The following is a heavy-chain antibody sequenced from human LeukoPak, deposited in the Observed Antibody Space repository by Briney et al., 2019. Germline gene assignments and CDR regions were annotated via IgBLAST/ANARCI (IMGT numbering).Heavy chain of an antibody. CDR1: GGSFSGYY. J-gene: IGHJ4*02. V-gene: IGHV4-34*01. D-gene: IGHD2-2*01. CDR2: INHSGST. Sequence: SGTLSLTCAVYGGSFSGYYWSWIRQPPGKGLEWIGEINHSGSTNYNPSLKSRVTISVDTSKNQFSLKLSSVTAADTAVYYCARREYQLPPDYWGQGTLVTVSS. CDR3: ARREYQLPPDY.